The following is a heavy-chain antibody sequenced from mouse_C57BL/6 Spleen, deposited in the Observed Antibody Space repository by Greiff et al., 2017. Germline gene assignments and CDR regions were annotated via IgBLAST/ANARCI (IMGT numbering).Heavy chain of an antibody. CDR2: IYWDDDK. J-gene: IGHJ1*03. CDR1: GFSLSTSGMG. V-gene: IGHV8-12*01. CDR3: ARRNYGSSYGGYVDV. D-gene: IGHD1-1*01. Sequence: QVTLKESGPGILQSSQTLSLTCSFSGFSLSTSGMGVSWIRQPSGKGLEWLAHIYWDDDKRCNPSLKSRLPISKDTSRNQVFLKITSVDTADTATDYCARRNYGSSYGGYVDVWGTVTTVNVPS.